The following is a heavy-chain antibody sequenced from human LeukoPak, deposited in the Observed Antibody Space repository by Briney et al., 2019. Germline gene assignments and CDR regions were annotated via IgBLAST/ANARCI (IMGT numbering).Heavy chain of an antibody. CDR2: IYPGDSDT. D-gene: IGHD2-2*01. V-gene: IGHV5-51*01. Sequence: GESLKISCTGSGYSTTSYWIGWVRQMPRKGLEWMGIIYPGDSDTRYSPSFQGQVTISADKSISTAYLQWSSLKASDTAMYYCVRAIVVVPAVGFDYWGQGTLVTVSS. CDR3: VRAIVVVPAVGFDY. CDR1: GYSTTSYW. J-gene: IGHJ4*02.